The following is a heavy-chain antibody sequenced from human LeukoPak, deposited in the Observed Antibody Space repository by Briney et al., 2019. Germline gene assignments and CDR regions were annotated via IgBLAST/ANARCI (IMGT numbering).Heavy chain of an antibody. D-gene: IGHD3-22*01. CDR3: ARVDTPPWNRYYCDSSGL. Sequence: PSETLSLTCAVYGGSFSGYYWSWIRQPPGKGLEWIGEINHSGSTNYNPSLKSRVTISVDTSKNQFSLKLSSVTAADTAVYYCARVDTPPWNRYYCDSSGLWGQGTLVAVSS. CDR2: INHSGST. CDR1: GGSFSGYY. J-gene: IGHJ4*02. V-gene: IGHV4-34*01.